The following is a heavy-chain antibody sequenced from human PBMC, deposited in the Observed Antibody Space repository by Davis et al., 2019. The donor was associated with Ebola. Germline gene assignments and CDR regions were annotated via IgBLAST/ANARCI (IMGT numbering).Heavy chain of an antibody. J-gene: IGHJ4*02. V-gene: IGHV3-21*01. D-gene: IGHD3-3*01. CDR3: AREADDFWGGYYSFDS. Sequence: GESLKISCAASGFAFSSYAMSWVRQAPGKGLQWVSSIGSSSNYIYYSDSVKGRFSVSRDNAKNSLYLQLNSLRVDDTGVYYCAREADDFWGGYYSFDSWGQGILVTVSS. CDR2: IGSSSNYI. CDR1: GFAFSSYA.